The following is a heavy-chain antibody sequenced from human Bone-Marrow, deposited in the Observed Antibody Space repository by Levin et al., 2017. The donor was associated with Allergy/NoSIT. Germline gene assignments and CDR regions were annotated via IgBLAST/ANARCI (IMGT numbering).Heavy chain of an antibody. V-gene: IGHV3-33*01. CDR2: IWNDGSKT. CDR3: VRDGHWASDCVWGSREGLDY. CDR1: GFRFSSYA. D-gene: IGHD3-16*01. Sequence: GGSLRLSCAVSGFRFSSYAIHWVRQAPGKGLEWVAVIWNDGSKTYYADSVKGRFTISRDNSNNTVYLEMNSLRPDDTAVYYCVRDGHWASDCVWGSREGLDYWGQGALVTVSS. J-gene: IGHJ4*02.